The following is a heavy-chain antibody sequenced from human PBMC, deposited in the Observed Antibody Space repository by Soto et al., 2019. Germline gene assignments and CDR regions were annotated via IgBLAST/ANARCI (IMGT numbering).Heavy chain of an antibody. CDR3: ARRPTMVRGVVRFRFDP. CDR1: GGSFSGYY. J-gene: IGHJ5*02. D-gene: IGHD3-10*01. V-gene: IGHV4-34*01. CDR2: INHSGST. Sequence: SETLSLTCAVYGGSFSGYYWSWIRQPPGKGLEWIGEINHSGSTNYNPSLKSRVTISVDTSKNQFSLKLSSVTAADTAVYYCARRPTMVRGVVRFRFDPWGKGTLVTVSS.